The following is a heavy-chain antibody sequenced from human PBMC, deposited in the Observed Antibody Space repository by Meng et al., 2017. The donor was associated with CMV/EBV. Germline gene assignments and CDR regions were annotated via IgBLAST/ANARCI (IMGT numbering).Heavy chain of an antibody. Sequence: SETLSLSCAVYGGSFSGYYWSWIRQPPGKGLEWIGEINHSGSTNYNPSPKSRVTILVDTSKNQFSLKLSSVTAADTAVYYCARGEQWLARIFDYWGQGTLVTVSS. D-gene: IGHD6-19*01. J-gene: IGHJ4*02. CDR1: GGSFSGYY. CDR2: INHSGST. V-gene: IGHV4-34*01. CDR3: ARGEQWLARIFDY.